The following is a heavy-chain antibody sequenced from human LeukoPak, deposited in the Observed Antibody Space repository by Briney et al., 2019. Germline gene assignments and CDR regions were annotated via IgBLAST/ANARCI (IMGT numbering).Heavy chain of an antibody. CDR2: ISESGGSA. CDR1: GFTFSTYA. J-gene: IGHJ4*02. CDR3: AKSYCSSGSCERRGFDY. Sequence: PGGSLRLSCAASGFTFSTYAMSWVRQAPGKGLEWVSGISESGGSADYADSVKGRFTISRDNSKNTLYLQMNSLRVEDTAVYYCAKSYCSSGSCERRGFDYWGQGTLVTVSS. D-gene: IGHD2-15*01. V-gene: IGHV3-23*01.